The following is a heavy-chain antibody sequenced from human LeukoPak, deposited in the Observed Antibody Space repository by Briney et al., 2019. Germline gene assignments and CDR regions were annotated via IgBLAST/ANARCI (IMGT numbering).Heavy chain of an antibody. V-gene: IGHV3-21*01. CDR3: ARDGVTMVRGVIYNWFDP. J-gene: IGHJ5*02. CDR1: GFTFSSYS. Sequence: PGGSQRLSCAASGFTFSSYSMNWVRQAPGKGLEWVSSISSSSSYIYYADSVKGRFTISRDNAKNSLYLQMNSLRAEDTAVYYCARDGVTMVRGVIYNWFDPWGQGTLVTVSS. CDR2: ISSSSSYI. D-gene: IGHD3-10*01.